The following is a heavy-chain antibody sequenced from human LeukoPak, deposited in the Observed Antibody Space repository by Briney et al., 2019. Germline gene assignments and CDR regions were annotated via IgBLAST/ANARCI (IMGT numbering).Heavy chain of an antibody. CDR1: GFTFSSYD. J-gene: IGHJ4*02. V-gene: IGHV3-23*01. Sequence: GALRLSCAASGFTFSSYDMTWVRQAPGRGLEWVSAISGSGGSTYYADSVKGRFTISRDNSKNTLYLQMNSLRAEDTAVYYCAKDRRYCSSTSCYANYFDYWGQGTLVTVSS. CDR2: ISGSGGST. CDR3: AKDRRYCSSTSCYANYFDY. D-gene: IGHD2-2*01.